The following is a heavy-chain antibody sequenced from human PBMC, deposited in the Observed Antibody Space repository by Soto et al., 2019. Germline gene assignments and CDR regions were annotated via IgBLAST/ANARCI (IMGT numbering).Heavy chain of an antibody. J-gene: IGHJ4*02. D-gene: IGHD1-26*01. CDR3: AREASGSYPIYY. Sequence: PSETLSLTCTVSGGSISSGDYYWSWIRQPPGKGLEWIGYIYYSGSTYYNPSLKSRVTISVDTSKNQFSLKLSSVTAADTAVYYFAREASGSYPIYYWGQGTLVTVS. CDR2: IYYSGST. V-gene: IGHV4-30-4*01. CDR1: GGSISSGDYY.